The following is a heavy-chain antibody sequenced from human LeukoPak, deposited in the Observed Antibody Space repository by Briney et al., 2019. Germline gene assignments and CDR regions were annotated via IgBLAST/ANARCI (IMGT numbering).Heavy chain of an antibody. J-gene: IGHJ4*02. CDR3: AKTLDQVVLRGAPPRGNYLAH. D-gene: IGHD3-10*01. Sequence: PGGSLRLSCTASGFTFSRSGIHWVRQAPGQGLEWVAFIRYDGTNKYYADSVKGRFTISRDNSENTVYLQMNSLRREDTAVYYGAKTLDQVVLRGAPPRGNYLAHWGQGTLVTVSS. V-gene: IGHV3-30*02. CDR2: IRYDGTNK. CDR1: GFTFSRSG.